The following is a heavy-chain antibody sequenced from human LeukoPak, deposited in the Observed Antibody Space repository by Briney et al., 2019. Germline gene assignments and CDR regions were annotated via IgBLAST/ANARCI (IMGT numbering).Heavy chain of an antibody. CDR3: ARDIRYCSSTSCQILTYYYYYMDV. D-gene: IGHD2-2*01. J-gene: IGHJ6*03. V-gene: IGHV4-39*07. CDR1: GGSISSSSYY. Sequence: NPSETLSLTRTVSGGSISSSSYYWGWIRQPPGKGLEWIGSIYYSGSTYYNPSLKSRVTISVDTSKNQFSLKLSSVTAADTAVYYCARDIRYCSSTSCQILTYYYYYMDVWGKGTTVTVSS. CDR2: IYYSGST.